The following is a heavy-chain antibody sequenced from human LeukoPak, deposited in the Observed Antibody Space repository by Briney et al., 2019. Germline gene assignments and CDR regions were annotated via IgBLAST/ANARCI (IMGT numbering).Heavy chain of an antibody. J-gene: IGHJ5*01. CDR1: GFTVNSNY. CDR2: LYSDGRT. V-gene: IGHV3-53*01. Sequence: GGSLRLSCAASGFTVNSNYMNWVRQAPGKGLEWVSVLYSDGRTYYADSVKGRFTISRDNSKNMLYLQMNSLRAEDTAVYYCAQSGQFDSWGQGTLVTVSS. CDR3: AQSGQFDS. D-gene: IGHD2-8*02.